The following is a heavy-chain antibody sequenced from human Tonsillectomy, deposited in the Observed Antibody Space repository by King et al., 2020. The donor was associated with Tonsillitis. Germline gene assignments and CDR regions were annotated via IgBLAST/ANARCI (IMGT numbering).Heavy chain of an antibody. CDR1: GFSFGSFG. CDR3: ARGSREFDY. V-gene: IGHV3-30-3*01. J-gene: IGHJ4*02. D-gene: IGHD1-26*01. CDR2: ISYDGSST. Sequence: VQLVGSGGGVVQPGRCLRLSGAASGFSFGSFGVHCVCQAPAKGLEWVAVISYDGSSTHNTDSAMGRLTIFRDNSKNTLDLQLNSLIAEDTAVYYCARGSREFDYWGQGALVTVSS.